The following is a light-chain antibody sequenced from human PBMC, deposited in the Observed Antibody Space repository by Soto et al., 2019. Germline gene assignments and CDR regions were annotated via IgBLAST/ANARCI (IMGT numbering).Light chain of an antibody. CDR2: KAS. CDR3: QRYDGYPWT. CDR1: QSINRR. V-gene: IGKV1-5*03. J-gene: IGKJ1*01. Sequence: DIQMTQSPSTLSASVGERVTITCRASQSINRRLAWYQQKVGKAPKLLIYKASNLESGVPSRFSGSGAGTEFTLTISSLQPDDFATYFCQRYDGYPWTFGQGTKVEIK.